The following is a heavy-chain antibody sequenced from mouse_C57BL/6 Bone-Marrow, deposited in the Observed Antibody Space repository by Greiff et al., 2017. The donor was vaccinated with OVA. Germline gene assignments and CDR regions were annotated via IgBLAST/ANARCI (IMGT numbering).Heavy chain of an antibody. Sequence: QVTLKESGPGILQPSQTLSLSCSFSGFSLSTFGMGLGWIRQPSGMGLVWLVHTWWDDDKYYNPALKSRLTISMDTAKNKVFLKIANVDTADTATDYCAGDDCGSSYVDYWGQGTTLTVSS. D-gene: IGHD1-1*01. J-gene: IGHJ2*01. CDR3: AGDDCGSSYVDY. V-gene: IGHV8-8*01. CDR1: GFSLSTFGMG. CDR2: TWWDDDK.